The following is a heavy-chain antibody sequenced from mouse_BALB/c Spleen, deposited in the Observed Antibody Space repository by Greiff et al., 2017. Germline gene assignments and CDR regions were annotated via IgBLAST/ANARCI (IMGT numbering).Heavy chain of an antibody. V-gene: IGHV1S29*02. J-gene: IGHJ3*01. Sequence: SGPELVKPGASVKISCKASGYTFTDYNMHWVKQSHGKSLEWIGYIYPYNGGTGYNQKFKSKATLTVDNSSSTAYMELRSLTSEDSAVYYCARWTGAFAYWGQGTLVTVSA. CDR1: GYTFTDYN. CDR2: IYPYNGGT. D-gene: IGHD4-1*01. CDR3: ARWTGAFAY.